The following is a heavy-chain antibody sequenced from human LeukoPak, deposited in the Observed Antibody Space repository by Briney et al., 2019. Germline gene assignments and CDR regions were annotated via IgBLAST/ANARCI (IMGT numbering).Heavy chain of an antibody. J-gene: IGHJ3*01. D-gene: IGHD1-26*01. CDR3: ARGSGASDSDAFDF. Sequence: ASVKVSCKTSGYIFSNYGVTWVRQAPGQGLEWMGWISAYNGNTKHAQKLQGRVTMPTDTSTSTVYMELRRLKSDDTAVYYCARGSGASDSDAFDFWGQGTMVTVSS. V-gene: IGHV1-18*01. CDR1: GYIFSNYG. CDR2: ISAYNGNT.